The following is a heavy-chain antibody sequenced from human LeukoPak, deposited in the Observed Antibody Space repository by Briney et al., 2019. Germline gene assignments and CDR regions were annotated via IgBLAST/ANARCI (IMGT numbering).Heavy chain of an antibody. CDR2: IIPSFGTV. Sequence: ASVKVSCKASAVTFSTYAITWVRQAPGQGLEWMGGIIPSFGTVYYAQKFQGRVTITAGESTSTDYMELSSLRSEDTAVYYCARDVEGRLNLLPSWGQGTLVTVSS. CDR3: ARDVEGRLNLLPS. CDR1: AVTFSTYA. J-gene: IGHJ5*02. V-gene: IGHV1-69*13. D-gene: IGHD1-26*01.